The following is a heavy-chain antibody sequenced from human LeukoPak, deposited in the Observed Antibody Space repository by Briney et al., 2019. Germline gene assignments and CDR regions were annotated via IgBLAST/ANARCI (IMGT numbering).Heavy chain of an antibody. Sequence: GGSLRLSCAASGFTFSSYAMHWVRQAPGKGLEWVAVISYDGSNKYYADSVKGRFTISRDNSKNTLFLQMDSLRVEDTAVYYCAKEAIAARPGYYYYIDVWGEGTTVTVSS. J-gene: IGHJ6*03. CDR3: AKEAIAARPGYYYYIDV. CDR1: GFTFSSYA. V-gene: IGHV3-30-3*01. CDR2: ISYDGSNK. D-gene: IGHD6-6*01.